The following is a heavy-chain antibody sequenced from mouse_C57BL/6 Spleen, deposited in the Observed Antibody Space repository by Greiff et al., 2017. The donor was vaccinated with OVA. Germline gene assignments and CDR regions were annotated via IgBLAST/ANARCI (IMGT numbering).Heavy chain of an antibody. Sequence: QVQLQQSGAELVKPGASVKISCKASGYTFTDYYINWVKQRPGQGLEWIGKFGPGSGSTYYNEKFKGKATLTADKSSSTAYMQLSSLTSEDSAVYFCARDEHYYGSSDWYFDVWGTGTTVTVSS. J-gene: IGHJ1*03. D-gene: IGHD1-1*01. CDR1: GYTFTDYY. V-gene: IGHV1-77*01. CDR3: ARDEHYYGSSDWYFDV. CDR2: FGPGSGST.